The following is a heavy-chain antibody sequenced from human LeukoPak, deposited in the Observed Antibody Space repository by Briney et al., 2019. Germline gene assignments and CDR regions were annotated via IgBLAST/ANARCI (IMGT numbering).Heavy chain of an antibody. J-gene: IGHJ3*02. D-gene: IGHD3-10*01. V-gene: IGHV4-30-2*01. Sequence: PSETLSLTCAVSGGSISSGGYSWSWIRQPPGKGLEWIGYIYHSGSTYYIPSLKSRVTISVDRSKNQFSLKLSSVTAADTAVYYCARASGGSEAFDIWGQGTMVTVSS. CDR3: ARASGGSEAFDI. CDR2: IYHSGST. CDR1: GGSISSGGYS.